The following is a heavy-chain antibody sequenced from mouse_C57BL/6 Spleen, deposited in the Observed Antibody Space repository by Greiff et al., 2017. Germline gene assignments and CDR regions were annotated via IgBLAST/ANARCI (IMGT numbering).Heavy chain of an antibody. CDR3: ARRWDEGHWYFDV. Sequence: VQLQQSGAELARPGASVKMSCKASGYTFTSYTMHWVKQRPGQGLEWIGYINPSSGYTKYNQKFKDKATLTADKSSSTAYMQLSSLTSEDSAVYYCARRWDEGHWYFDVWGTGTTVTVSS. J-gene: IGHJ1*03. D-gene: IGHD4-1*01. CDR2: INPSSGYT. V-gene: IGHV1-4*01. CDR1: GYTFTSYT.